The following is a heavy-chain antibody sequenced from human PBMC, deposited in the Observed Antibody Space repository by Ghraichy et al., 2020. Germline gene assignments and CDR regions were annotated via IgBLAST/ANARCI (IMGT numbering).Heavy chain of an antibody. CDR1: GFTFSSYG. J-gene: IGHJ6*02. Sequence: GGSLRLSCAASGFTFSSYGMHWVRQAPGKGLEWVAVISYDGSNKYYADSVKGRFTISRDNSKNTLYLQMNSLRAEDTAVYYCAKDPGDIVVVSMDVWGQGTTVTVSS. CDR3: AKDPGDIVVVSMDV. CDR2: ISYDGSNK. V-gene: IGHV3-30*18. D-gene: IGHD2-15*01.